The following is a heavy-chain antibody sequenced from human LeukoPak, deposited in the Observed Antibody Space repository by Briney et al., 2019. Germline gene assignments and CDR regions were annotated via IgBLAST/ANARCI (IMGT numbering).Heavy chain of an antibody. CDR1: GYTFTGYY. V-gene: IGHV1-2*06. J-gene: IGHJ3*02. Sequence: GASVKVSCKASGYTFTGYYMHWVRQAPGQGLEWMGRINPNSGGTNYAQKFQGRVTMTRDTSISTAYMELSRLRSDDTAVYYCARDGDSRHDAFDIWGQGTMVTVSS. D-gene: IGHD3-22*01. CDR2: INPNSGGT. CDR3: ARDGDSRHDAFDI.